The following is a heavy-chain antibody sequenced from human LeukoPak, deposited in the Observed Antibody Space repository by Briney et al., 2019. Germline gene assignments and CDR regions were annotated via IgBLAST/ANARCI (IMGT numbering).Heavy chain of an antibody. CDR2: IIPIFGTA. CDR1: GGTFSSYA. CDR3: ARGQRSLYGDFFDY. V-gene: IGHV1-69*13. Sequence: SVKVSCKASGGTFSSYAISWVRQAPGQGLEWMGGIIPIFGTANYAQKFQGRVTITADESTSTAYMELSSLRSEDTAVYYCARGQRSLYGDFFDYWGQGTLVTVSS. J-gene: IGHJ4*02. D-gene: IGHD4-17*01.